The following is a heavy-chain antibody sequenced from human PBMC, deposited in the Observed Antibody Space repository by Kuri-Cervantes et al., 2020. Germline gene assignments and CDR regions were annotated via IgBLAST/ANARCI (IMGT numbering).Heavy chain of an antibody. CDR1: GFTFSSYD. J-gene: IGHJ6*02. Sequence: GSLRLSCAASGFTFSSYDMHWVRQATGKGLEWVSAIGTAGDTYYPGSVKGRFTISRENAKNSLYLQMNSLRAGDTAVYYCARFLGLRYFDWLLYYYYYGMDVWGQGTTVTVSS. CDR3: ARFLGLRYFDWLLYYYYYGMDV. D-gene: IGHD3-9*01. V-gene: IGHV3-13*01. CDR2: IGTAGDT.